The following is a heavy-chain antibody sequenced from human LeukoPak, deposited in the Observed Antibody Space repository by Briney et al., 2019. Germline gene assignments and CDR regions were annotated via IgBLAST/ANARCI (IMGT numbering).Heavy chain of an antibody. J-gene: IGHJ6*02. CDR3: AKDGWFGELLYYYYSMDV. CDR1: GFTFSSYA. Sequence: GGSLRLSCAASGFTFSSYAMSWVGQAPGKGRDWVSAISGIGGSTYYADSVKGRFTISRDNSKNTLYLQMNSLRAEDTAVYYCAKDGWFGELLYYYYSMDVWGQGTTVTVSS. CDR2: ISGIGGST. D-gene: IGHD3-10*01. V-gene: IGHV3-23*01.